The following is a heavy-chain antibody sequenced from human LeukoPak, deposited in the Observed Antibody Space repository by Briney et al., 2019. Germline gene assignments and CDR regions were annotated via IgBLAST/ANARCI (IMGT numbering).Heavy chain of an antibody. CDR3: ARGKIDYYGSGSYYFYYYYYYMDV. CDR2: INHSGST. J-gene: IGHJ6*03. CDR1: GGSFSGYY. D-gene: IGHD3-10*01. V-gene: IGHV4-34*01. Sequence: SETLSLTCAVYGGSFSGYYWSWIRQPPGKGLEWIGEINHSGSTNYNPSLKSRVTISVDTSKNQFSLKLSSVTAADTAVYYCARGKIDYYGSGSYYFYYYYYYMDVWGKGTTVTVSS.